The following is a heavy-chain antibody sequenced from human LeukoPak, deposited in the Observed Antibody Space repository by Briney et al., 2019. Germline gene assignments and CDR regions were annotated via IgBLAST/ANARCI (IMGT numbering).Heavy chain of an antibody. Sequence: GESLKISCKGSGYIFTSYWIGWVRQMPGKGLEWVGIIYPGDSDTRYSPSFQGQVTISADKSISTAYLQWSSLKASDTAMYYCARRRGTTVVTPGDYYGMDVWGQGTTITVSS. CDR2: IYPGDSDT. CDR1: GYIFTSYW. J-gene: IGHJ6*02. D-gene: IGHD4-23*01. CDR3: ARRRGTTVVTPGDYYGMDV. V-gene: IGHV5-51*01.